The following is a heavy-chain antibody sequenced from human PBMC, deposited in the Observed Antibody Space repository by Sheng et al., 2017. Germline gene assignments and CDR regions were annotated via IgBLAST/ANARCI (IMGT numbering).Heavy chain of an antibody. Sequence: QVQLQESGPGLVKPSETLSLTCTXSGGSISSHYWSWIRQPPGKGLEWIGYIYYSGSTNYNPSLQESSTISVDTSKNQFSLKLSSVTAADTAVYYCARGPNRHPLWDWGQGTLVTVSS. J-gene: IGHJ4*02. CDR3: ARGPNRHPLWD. CDR1: GGSISSHY. D-gene: IGHD3-16*01. V-gene: IGHV4-59*11. CDR2: IYYSGST.